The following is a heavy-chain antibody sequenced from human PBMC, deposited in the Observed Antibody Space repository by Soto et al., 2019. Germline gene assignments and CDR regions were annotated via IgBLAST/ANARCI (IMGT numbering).Heavy chain of an antibody. J-gene: IGHJ3*02. CDR1: GYTFTGYF. D-gene: IGHD6-13*01. CDR2: INPKSGDT. Sequence: ASVKVSCKTSGYTFTGYFVHWVRQAPGQGLEWMGWINPKSGDTNVAQKFQGRVTMTRDTSITTAYMDLDRLTSDDTAVYYCARGTVAVGTRAFDIWGQGTVVTVSS. CDR3: ARGTVAVGTRAFDI. V-gene: IGHV1-2*02.